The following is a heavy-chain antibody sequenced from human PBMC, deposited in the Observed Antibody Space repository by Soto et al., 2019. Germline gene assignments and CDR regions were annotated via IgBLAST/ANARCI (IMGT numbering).Heavy chain of an antibody. CDR3: ASGDSSGYYYYFDY. Sequence: SVKVSCKASGGTFSSYAISWVRQAPGQGLEWMGGIIPIFGTANYAQKFQGRVTITADESTSTAYTELSSLRSEDTAVYYCASGDSSGYYYYFDYWGQGTLVTVSS. V-gene: IGHV1-69*13. J-gene: IGHJ4*02. CDR1: GGTFSSYA. CDR2: IIPIFGTA. D-gene: IGHD3-22*01.